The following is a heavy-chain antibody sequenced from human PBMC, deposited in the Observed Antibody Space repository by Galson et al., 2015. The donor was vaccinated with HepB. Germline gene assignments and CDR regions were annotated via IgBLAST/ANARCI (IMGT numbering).Heavy chain of an antibody. Sequence: SLRLSCAASGFTFSTHTMSWVRQAPGKGLEWVSAINNGGGSSYMDSVKGRFTISRDNAKNTLYLQMNSLRAEDTAVYYCARSGVIAFDIWGQGTMVTVSS. J-gene: IGHJ3*02. CDR1: GFTFSTHT. CDR3: ARSGVIAFDI. V-gene: IGHV3-23*01. D-gene: IGHD2-21*01. CDR2: INNGGGSS.